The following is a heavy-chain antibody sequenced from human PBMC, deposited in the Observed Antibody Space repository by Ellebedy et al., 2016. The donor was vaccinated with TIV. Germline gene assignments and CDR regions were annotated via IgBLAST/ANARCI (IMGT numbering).Heavy chain of an antibody. CDR2: TWYNGGE. D-gene: IGHD3-22*01. J-gene: IGHJ6*02. CDR1: GFTLSIHG. CDR3: ARAGPGAPGSGYYSAYYYYYGMDV. V-gene: IGHV3-33*01. Sequence: LSLXXAASGFTLSIHGMHWVRQAPGKGLDWVAVTWYNGGENYADSVRGRFTISRDNSKNTLYLEMSSLRGEDTAVYYCARAGPGAPGSGYYSAYYYYYGMDVWGQGTTVTVSS.